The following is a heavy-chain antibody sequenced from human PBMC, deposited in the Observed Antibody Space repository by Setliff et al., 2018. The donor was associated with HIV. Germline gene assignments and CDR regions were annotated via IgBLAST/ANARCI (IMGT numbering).Heavy chain of an antibody. D-gene: IGHD3-10*01. CDR1: GGSVSSGSYY. CDR2: IYYSGST. Sequence: SETLSLTCTVSGGSVSSGSYYWSWIRQPPGKGLEWIGYIYYSGSTKHNPSLKSRVTISLDTSKNQFSLKLTSVTAADTAVYYCARSSYTISFYYFYMDVWGKGTTVTVSS. V-gene: IGHV4-61*01. J-gene: IGHJ6*03. CDR3: ARSSYTISFYYFYMDV.